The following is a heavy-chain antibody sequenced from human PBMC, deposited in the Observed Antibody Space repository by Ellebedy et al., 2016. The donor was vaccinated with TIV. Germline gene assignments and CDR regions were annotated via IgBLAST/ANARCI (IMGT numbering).Heavy chain of an antibody. Sequence: SLKISCAASGFTFDDYVMHWVRQAPGKGLEWVSGISWNSGSIGYADSVKGRFTISRDNAKNTLYLQMNSLRAEDTAVYYCARDGDGYNFDYWGKGTLVTVSS. CDR1: GFTFDDYV. V-gene: IGHV3-9*01. CDR2: ISWNSGSI. J-gene: IGHJ4*02. D-gene: IGHD5-24*01. CDR3: ARDGDGYNFDY.